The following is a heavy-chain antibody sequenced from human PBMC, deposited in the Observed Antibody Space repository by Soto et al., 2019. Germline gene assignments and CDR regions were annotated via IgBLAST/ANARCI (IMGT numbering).Heavy chain of an antibody. J-gene: IGHJ4*02. CDR3: ARSMYSSSWYSPPYYFDY. Sequence: ASVKVSCKASGYTFTGYYMHWVRQAPGQGLEWMGWINPNSGGTNYAQKFQGRVTMTRDTSISTAYMELSRLRSDDTAVYYCARSMYSSSWYSPPYYFDYWGQGTLVTSPQ. D-gene: IGHD6-13*01. CDR2: INPNSGGT. CDR1: GYTFTGYY. V-gene: IGHV1-2*02.